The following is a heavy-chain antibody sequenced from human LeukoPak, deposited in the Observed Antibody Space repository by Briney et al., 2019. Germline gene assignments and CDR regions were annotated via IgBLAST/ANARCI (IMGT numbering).Heavy chain of an antibody. CDR3: ARPRTIYYYYGMDV. D-gene: IGHD2-2*01. Sequence: GGSLRLSCAASGFTVSSNYMSWVRQAPGKGLEWVSVIYSGGSTYYADSVKGRFTISRDNPKNTLYLQMNSLRAEDTAVYYCARPRTIYYYYGMDVWGQGTTVTVSS. CDR2: IYSGGST. V-gene: IGHV3-66*02. CDR1: GFTVSSNY. J-gene: IGHJ6*02.